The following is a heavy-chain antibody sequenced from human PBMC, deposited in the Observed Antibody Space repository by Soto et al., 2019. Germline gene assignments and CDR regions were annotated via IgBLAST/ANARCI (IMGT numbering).Heavy chain of an antibody. CDR2: INHSGST. Sequence: SETLSLTCTVSGASMSSGGYYWTWIRQPPGKGLEWIGEINHSGSTNYNPSLKSRVTISVDTSKNQFSLKLSSVTAADTAVYYCARSVDPWGQGTLVTVSS. CDR1: GASMSSGGYY. J-gene: IGHJ5*02. CDR3: ARSVDP. V-gene: IGHV4-39*07.